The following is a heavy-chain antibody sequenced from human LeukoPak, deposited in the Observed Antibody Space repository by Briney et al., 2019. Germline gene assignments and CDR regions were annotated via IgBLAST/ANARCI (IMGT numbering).Heavy chain of an antibody. Sequence: SETLSLTCTVSGGSISSSSYYWTWIRQSPGKSLEWIGCRHKSGSTHYNPSLRSRVTISVDVSKSQFSLKLNSVTAPDTAVYYCARLIGLGEVSPYFDYWGQGRLVTVSS. CDR1: GGSISSSSYY. CDR2: RHKSGST. CDR3: ARLIGLGEVSPYFDY. V-gene: IGHV4-61*01. D-gene: IGHD3-16*02. J-gene: IGHJ4*02.